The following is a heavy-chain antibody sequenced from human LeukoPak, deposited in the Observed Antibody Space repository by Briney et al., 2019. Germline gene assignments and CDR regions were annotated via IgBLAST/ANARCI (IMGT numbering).Heavy chain of an antibody. CDR3: ARVELTIYGSGSNFDY. V-gene: IGHV1-69*04. Sequence: SVKVSCKASGGTFGSYAISWVRQAPGQGLEWMGRIIPILGIANYAQKFQGRVTITADKSTSTAYMELSSLRSEDTAVYYCARVELTIYGSGSNFDYWGQGTLVTVSS. CDR1: GGTFGSYA. CDR2: IIPILGIA. J-gene: IGHJ4*02. D-gene: IGHD3-10*01.